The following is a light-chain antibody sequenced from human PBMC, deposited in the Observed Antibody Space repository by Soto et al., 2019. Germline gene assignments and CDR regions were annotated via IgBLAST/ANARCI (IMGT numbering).Light chain of an antibody. V-gene: IGLV2-14*01. Sequence: QSALTQPASVSGSPGQSITISCTGSSSDVGGYNYVSWYQQHPGKAPKLMNYEVNYRPSGVSNRFSGSKSGNTASLTIYGRQAEDEADYYCSAYTSSDTGVFGTGTKVTVL. CDR2: EVN. J-gene: IGLJ1*01. CDR1: SSDVGGYNY. CDR3: SAYTSSDTGV.